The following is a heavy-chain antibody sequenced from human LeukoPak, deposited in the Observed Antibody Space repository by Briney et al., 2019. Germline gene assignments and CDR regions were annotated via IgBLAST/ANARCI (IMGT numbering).Heavy chain of an antibody. CDR2: IKQDDSEK. Sequence: PGGSLRLSCAASGFTFDNYWMHWVRQAPGKGLEWVANIKQDDSEKYYVDSVRGRFTISRDNAKNSLYLQMNSLKVEDTAVYYCASGSSFGSYWGQGTLVTVSS. J-gene: IGHJ4*02. CDR1: GFTFDNYW. D-gene: IGHD6-6*01. V-gene: IGHV3-7*01. CDR3: ASGSSFGSY.